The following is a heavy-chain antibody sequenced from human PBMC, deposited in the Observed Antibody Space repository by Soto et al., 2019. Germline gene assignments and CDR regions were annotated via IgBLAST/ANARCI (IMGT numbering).Heavy chain of an antibody. CDR1: GYTFTSYG. D-gene: IGHD3-3*01. J-gene: IGHJ2*01. Sequence: ASVKVSCKASGYTFTSYGISWVRQAPGQGLEWMGWISAYNGNTNYAQKLQGRVTMTTDTSTSTAYMELRSLRSDDTAVYYCAKSYYDFWSGYCTGGYWYFDLWGRGTLVTVSS. CDR3: AKSYYDFWSGYCTGGYWYFDL. CDR2: ISAYNGNT. V-gene: IGHV1-18*01.